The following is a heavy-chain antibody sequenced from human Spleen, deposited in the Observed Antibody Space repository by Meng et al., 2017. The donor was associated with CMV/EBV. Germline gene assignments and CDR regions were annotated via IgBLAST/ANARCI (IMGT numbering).Heavy chain of an antibody. CDR2: IYYSGST. V-gene: IGHV4-39*01. J-gene: IGHJ3*02. D-gene: IGHD2-2*01. CDR3: ARMRGYCGTTSCYYPVFEAFDI. CDR1: DGSISSSSYF. Sequence: SETLSLTCTVSDGSISSSSYFWGWIRQPPGKGLEYIGTIYYSGSTYYNPSLRSRVTISVDTSKNQFSLKLKSVTAADTAVFYCARMRGYCGTTSCYYPVFEAFDIWGQGTMVTVSS.